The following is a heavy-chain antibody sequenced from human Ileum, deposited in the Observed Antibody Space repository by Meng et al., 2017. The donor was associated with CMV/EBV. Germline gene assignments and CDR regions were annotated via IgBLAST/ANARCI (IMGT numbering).Heavy chain of an antibody. Sequence: GGSLRLSCAASGFTFTDYYMSWIRQAPGKGLEWVSSIDSSSSYIYYADSLKGRFTISRDNAKKSLYLQMNSLSAEDTAGYYCARDGSAGSTVEFRGQGTLVTVSS. CDR3: ARDGSAGSTVEF. D-gene: IGHD1-1*01. CDR2: IDSSSSYI. CDR1: GFTFTDYY. V-gene: IGHV3-11*06. J-gene: IGHJ4*02.